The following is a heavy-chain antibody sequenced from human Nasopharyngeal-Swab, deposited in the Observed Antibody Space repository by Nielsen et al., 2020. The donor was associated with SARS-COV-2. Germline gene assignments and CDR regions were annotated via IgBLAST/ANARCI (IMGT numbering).Heavy chain of an antibody. CDR2: IYYSGST. V-gene: IGHV4-39*07. D-gene: IGHD6-6*01. J-gene: IGHJ5*02. Sequence: RQAPGKGLEWIGSIYYSGSTNYNPSLKSRVTISVDTSKNQFSLKLSSVTAADTAVYYCARALGSIAARPRFDPWGQGTLVTVSS. CDR3: ARALGSIAARPRFDP.